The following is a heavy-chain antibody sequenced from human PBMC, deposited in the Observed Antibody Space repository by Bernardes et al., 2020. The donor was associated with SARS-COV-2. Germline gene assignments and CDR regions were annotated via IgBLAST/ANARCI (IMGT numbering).Heavy chain of an antibody. CDR2: IYHSGST. CDR3: ARSRDYGSGSHFDY. Sequence: SETLSLTCAVSGGSISSGGYSWSWIRQPPGKGLEWIGYIYHSGSTYYNPSLKGRVTISVDRSKHQFSLKLSSVTAADTAVYYCARSRDYGSGSHFDYWGQGTLVTVSS. V-gene: IGHV4-30-2*01. J-gene: IGHJ4*02. D-gene: IGHD3-10*01. CDR1: GGSISSGGYS.